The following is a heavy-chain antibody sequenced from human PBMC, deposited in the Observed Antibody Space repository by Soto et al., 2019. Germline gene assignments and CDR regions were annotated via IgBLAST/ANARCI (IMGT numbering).Heavy chain of an antibody. D-gene: IGHD3-10*01. Sequence: QVQLQQWGAGLLKPSETMSLTCAVYGGSFSGYQWSWIRQTPGKGLEWIGEINDSGNINYNPSLKSRVTFFLDSPKKPISLQISSVAAAVSAVYYCARGLILWFGELSRRGGYYYSVDVWGKGNTVTVSS. J-gene: IGHJ6*03. CDR2: INDSGNI. CDR3: ARGLILWFGELSRRGGYYYSVDV. V-gene: IGHV4-34*01. CDR1: GGSFSGYQ.